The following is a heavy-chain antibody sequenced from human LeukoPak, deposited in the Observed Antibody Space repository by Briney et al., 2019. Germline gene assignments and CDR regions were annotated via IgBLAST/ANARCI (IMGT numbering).Heavy chain of an antibody. CDR2: IYDSGST. CDR1: GGSFSGYY. Sequence: SETLSLTCAVYGGSFSGYYWSWIRQPPGKGLEWIGYIYDSGSTNYNPSLKSRVTISVDTSKNQFSLKLSSVTAADTAVYYCARDVTHYFDYWGQGTLVTVSS. J-gene: IGHJ4*02. D-gene: IGHD2-21*02. CDR3: ARDVTHYFDY. V-gene: IGHV4-59*01.